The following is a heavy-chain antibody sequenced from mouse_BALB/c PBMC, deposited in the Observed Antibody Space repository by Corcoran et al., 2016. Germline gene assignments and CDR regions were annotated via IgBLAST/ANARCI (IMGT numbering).Heavy chain of an antibody. CDR1: GYSIHSGYY. CDR3: ATDGYGYGFAY. Sequence: DVQLQESGPGLVQPSQSLSLTCSVTGYSIHSGYYWNWLRQFPGNKLAWMGYISYDGSNNYNPSLKNRISITRITSKNQFFLKLNSVTTVDTATYYCATDGYGYGFAYWGQGTLVTVSA. CDR2: ISYDGSN. V-gene: IGHV3-6*02. D-gene: IGHD2-2*01. J-gene: IGHJ3*01.